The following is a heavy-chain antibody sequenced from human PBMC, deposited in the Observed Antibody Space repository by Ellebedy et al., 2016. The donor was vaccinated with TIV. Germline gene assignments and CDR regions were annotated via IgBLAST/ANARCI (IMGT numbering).Heavy chain of an antibody. D-gene: IGHD6-19*01. CDR1: GFSVRSAY. V-gene: IGHV3-53*01. CDR2: IYSGGET. CDR3: ARRIAVAGFDP. Sequence: RGSLRLSCAASGFSVRSAYVTWVRQAPGKGLDWVSLIYSGGETFYADSVKGRFTISRDNSKNTLYLQMNSLRAEDTAVYYCARRIAVAGFDPWGQGTLVTVSS. J-gene: IGHJ5*02.